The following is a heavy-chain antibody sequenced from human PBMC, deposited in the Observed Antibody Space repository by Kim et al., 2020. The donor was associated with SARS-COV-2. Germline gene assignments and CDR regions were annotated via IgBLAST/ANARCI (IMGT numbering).Heavy chain of an antibody. CDR3: AWGRSCWGFAP. CDR2: MYFSWSG. Sequence: SETLSLTCTVSGGSISSNYYSWIWLRQPAGLELKGYMYFSWSGNYNSSLTSRVTISVATATNQFFLSLTSVTAAATAAYYCAWGRSCWGFAPWCQG. J-gene: IGHJ5*02. D-gene: IGHD6-19*01. CDR1: GGSISSNY. V-gene: IGHV4-59*01.